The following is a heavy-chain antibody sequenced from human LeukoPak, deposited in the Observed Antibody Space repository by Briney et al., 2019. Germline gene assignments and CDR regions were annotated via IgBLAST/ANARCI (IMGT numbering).Heavy chain of an antibody. Sequence: SVKVSCKASGGTFSSYAISWVRQAPAQGLEWMGGIIPIFGTANYAQKFQGRVTITADESTSTAYMELSSLRSEDTAVYYCARSYCSSTSCHTVDAFDIWGQGTMVTVSS. D-gene: IGHD2-2*01. V-gene: IGHV1-69*13. CDR2: IIPIFGTA. CDR3: ARSYCSSTSCHTVDAFDI. J-gene: IGHJ3*02. CDR1: GGTFSSYA.